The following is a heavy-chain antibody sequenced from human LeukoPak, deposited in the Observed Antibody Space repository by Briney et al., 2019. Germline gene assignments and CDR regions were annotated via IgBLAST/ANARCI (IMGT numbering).Heavy chain of an antibody. CDR1: GFTFDDYA. CDR3: AKGTQWLVHY. CDR2: VSGDVSAT. J-gene: IGHJ4*02. D-gene: IGHD6-19*01. Sequence: GGSLRLSCAASGFTFDDYAMHWVRQAPGGGLGWVSLVSGDVSATYYANSVKGRFTISRDNSKNSLYLQMNSLITEDTALYYCAKGTQWLVHYWGQGALVTVSS. V-gene: IGHV3-43*02.